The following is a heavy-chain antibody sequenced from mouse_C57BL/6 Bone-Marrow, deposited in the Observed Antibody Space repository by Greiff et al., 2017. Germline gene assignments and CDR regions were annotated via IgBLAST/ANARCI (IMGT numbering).Heavy chain of an antibody. CDR3: AREEDYVLAMDY. Sequence: VQLQQSGAELVKPGASVKLSCKASGYTFTSYWMQWVKQRPGQGLEWIGDIDPSDSYTNYNQKFKGKATLTVDTSSSTAYMQLSSLTSEDSAVYYCAREEDYVLAMDYWGQGTSVTVSS. V-gene: IGHV1-50*01. D-gene: IGHD2-4*01. J-gene: IGHJ4*01. CDR2: IDPSDSYT. CDR1: GYTFTSYW.